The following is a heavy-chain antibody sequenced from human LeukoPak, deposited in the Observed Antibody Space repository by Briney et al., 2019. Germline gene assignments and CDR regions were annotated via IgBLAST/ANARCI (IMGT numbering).Heavy chain of an antibody. Sequence: PGGSLRLSCEASGFSFSSYEMNWVRQAPGKGLEWVSYMSSSGSVSLYADSVRGRFTISRDNAKNSLYLQMNSLRADDTGIYYCVRGRTSGYDSGDDYWGQGTLVTVSS. D-gene: IGHD5-12*01. CDR3: VRGRTSGYDSGDDY. CDR2: MSSSGSVS. CDR1: GFSFSSYE. J-gene: IGHJ4*02. V-gene: IGHV3-48*03.